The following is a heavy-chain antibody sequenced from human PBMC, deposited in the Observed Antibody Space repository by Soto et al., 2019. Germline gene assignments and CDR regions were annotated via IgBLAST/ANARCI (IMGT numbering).Heavy chain of an antibody. Sequence: PSETLSLTCAVSGGSIGTSAYYWGWIRQAPGKGLEWIGSINHSGNTYLSPSLKDRVTMSVDTSKNSFSLKLRSATAADTGLYYCSRRAPEGFDPWGQRTMVTVS. V-gene: IGHV4-39*01. CDR3: SRRAPEGFDP. CDR1: GGSIGTSAYY. CDR2: INHSGNT. J-gene: IGHJ5*02.